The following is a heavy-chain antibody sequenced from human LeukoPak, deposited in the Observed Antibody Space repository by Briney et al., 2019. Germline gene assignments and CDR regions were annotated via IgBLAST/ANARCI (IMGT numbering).Heavy chain of an antibody. V-gene: IGHV3-49*03. CDR1: GFTFGDYA. J-gene: IGHJ5*02. CDR2: IRSKAYGGTT. Sequence: GGSLRLSCTASGFTFGDYAMSWFRQAPGKGLEWVGFIRSKAYGGTTEYAASVKGRFTISRDDSKSIAYLQMNSPKTEDTAVYYCTRDQSHYDILTGYLVDNWFDPWGQGTLVTVSS. CDR3: TRDQSHYDILTGYLVDNWFDP. D-gene: IGHD3-9*01.